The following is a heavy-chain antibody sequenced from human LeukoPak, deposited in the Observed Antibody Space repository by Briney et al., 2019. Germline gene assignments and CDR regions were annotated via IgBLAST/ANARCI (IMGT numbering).Heavy chain of an antibody. J-gene: IGHJ4*02. CDR3: ARDLWGDYYDSSGYPFDY. Sequence: SVKVSCKASGGTFSSYAISWVRQAPGQGLEWMGGIIPIFGTANYAQKFQGRVTITADESTRTAYMELSSLRSEDTAVYYCARDLWGDYYDSSGYPFDYWVQGTIVTVSS. CDR1: GGTFSSYA. CDR2: IIPIFGTA. V-gene: IGHV1-69*13. D-gene: IGHD3-22*01.